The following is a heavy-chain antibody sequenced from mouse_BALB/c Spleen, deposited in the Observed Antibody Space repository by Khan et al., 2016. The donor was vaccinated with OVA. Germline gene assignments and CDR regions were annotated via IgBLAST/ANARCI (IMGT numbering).Heavy chain of an antibody. CDR1: GFTFSPYS. D-gene: IGHD4-1*01. CDR2: ISSDGDYT. Sequence: EVQLQESGGDLVKSGGSLKLSCAASGFTFSPYSMSWVRQTPDKRLEWVATISSDGDYTYYPDSVKGRFNISRDNAKNALYLQMFSLKSEDTAMYYCSTHLTGSFAYWGQGTLVTVSA. J-gene: IGHJ3*01. V-gene: IGHV5-6*01. CDR3: STHLTGSFAY.